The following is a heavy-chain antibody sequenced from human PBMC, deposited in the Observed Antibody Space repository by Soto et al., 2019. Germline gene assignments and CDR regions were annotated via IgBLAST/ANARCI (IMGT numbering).Heavy chain of an antibody. J-gene: IGHJ5*02. V-gene: IGHV1-69*06. CDR3: ARWGPSGGDTNWFDP. CDR1: GGTFSSYA. CDR2: IIPIFGTA. D-gene: IGHD2-21*02. Sequence: GASVKVSCKASGGTFSSYAISWVRQAPGQGLEWMGGIIPIFGTANYAQKFQGRVTITADKSTSTAYMELSSLRSEDTAVYYCARWGPSGGDTNWFDPWGQGTLVTVSS.